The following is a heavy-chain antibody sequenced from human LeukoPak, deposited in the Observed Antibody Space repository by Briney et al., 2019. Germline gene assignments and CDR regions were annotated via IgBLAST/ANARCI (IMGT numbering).Heavy chain of an antibody. Sequence: SVKVSCKASGGTFSSYAISCVRQAPGQGLEWMGRIIPIFGTANYAQKFQGRVTITTDESTSTAYMELSSLRSEDTAVYYCARDKGSGSSGYFFFDYWGQGTLVTVSS. CDR3: ARDKGSGSSGYFFFDY. D-gene: IGHD3-22*01. V-gene: IGHV1-69*05. J-gene: IGHJ4*02. CDR2: IIPIFGTA. CDR1: GGTFSSYA.